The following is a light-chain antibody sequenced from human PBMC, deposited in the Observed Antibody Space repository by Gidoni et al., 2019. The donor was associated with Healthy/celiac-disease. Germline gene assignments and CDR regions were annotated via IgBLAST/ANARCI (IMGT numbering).Light chain of an antibody. CDR1: SSDVGGYNY. Sequence: QSALTQPASVSGSPGPSITISCTGTSSDVGGYNYVSWYQQHPGKAPKLMIYEVSNRPSGVSNRFSGSKSGNTASLTIPGLQAEDEADYYCSSYTSSSTLGYVFGTGTKVTVL. CDR3: SSYTSSSTLGYV. CDR2: EVS. J-gene: IGLJ1*01. V-gene: IGLV2-14*01.